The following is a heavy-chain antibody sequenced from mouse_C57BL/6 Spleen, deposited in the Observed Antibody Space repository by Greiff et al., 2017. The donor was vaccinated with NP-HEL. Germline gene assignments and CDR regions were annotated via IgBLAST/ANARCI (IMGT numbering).Heavy chain of an antibody. Sequence: QVQLKESGAELARPGASVKMSCKASGYTFTSYTMHWVKQRPGQGLEWIGYINPSSGYTKYNQKFKDKATLTADKSSSTAYMQLSSLTSEDSAVYYCARGDRVMDYWGQGTSVTVSS. D-gene: IGHD3-3*01. CDR2: INPSSGYT. CDR1: GYTFTSYT. J-gene: IGHJ4*01. CDR3: ARGDRVMDY. V-gene: IGHV1-4*01.